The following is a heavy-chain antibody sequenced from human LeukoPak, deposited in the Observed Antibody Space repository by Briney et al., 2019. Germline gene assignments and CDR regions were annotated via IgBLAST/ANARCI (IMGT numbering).Heavy chain of an antibody. CDR3: VRSAYLDSSGYYFDS. J-gene: IGHJ4*02. D-gene: IGHD3-22*01. V-gene: IGHV3-23*01. Sequence: GGSLRLSCAASGFSFSSYAMNWVRQAPGGGLEWISGITVDGGTTYYADSVQGRFTMSRDNSKDTLYLQMKSLRADDTAVYFCVRSAYLDSSGYYFDSWGQGTLVSVSS. CDR2: ITVDGGTT. CDR1: GFSFSSYA.